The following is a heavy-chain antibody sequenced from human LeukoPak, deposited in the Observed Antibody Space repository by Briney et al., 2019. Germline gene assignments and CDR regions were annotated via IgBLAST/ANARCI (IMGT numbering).Heavy chain of an antibody. CDR3: TTRVFGVWGEYYFDY. CDR1: GGSISSSSYY. CDR2: IYYSGST. V-gene: IGHV4-39*07. Sequence: SETLSLTCTVSGGSISSSSYYWGWIRQPPGKGLEWIGSIYYSGSTYYNPSLKSRVTISVDTSKNQFSLKLSSVAAADTAVYYCTTRVFGVWGEYYFDYWGQGTLVTVSS. J-gene: IGHJ4*02. D-gene: IGHD3-3*01.